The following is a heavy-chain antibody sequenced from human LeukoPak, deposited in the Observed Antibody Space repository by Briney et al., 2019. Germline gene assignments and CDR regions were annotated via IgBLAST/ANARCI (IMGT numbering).Heavy chain of an antibody. V-gene: IGHV4-59*12. J-gene: IGHJ4*02. D-gene: IGHD3-10*01. CDR3: ASTYHYVSGSYFLFVF. Sequence: SETQSLTCTVSGDSISGYYWSWIRQPPGAGLEWIGYIYYSGSTNYNPSLQSRVTISVDTSKNQFSLKLSSVTAADTAVYYCASTYHYVSGSYFLFVFCGQGALVTVSS. CDR2: IYYSGST. CDR1: GDSISGYY.